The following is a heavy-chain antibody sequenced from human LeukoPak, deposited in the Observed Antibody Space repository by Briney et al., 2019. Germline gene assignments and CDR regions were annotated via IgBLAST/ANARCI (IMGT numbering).Heavy chain of an antibody. J-gene: IGHJ4*02. V-gene: IGHV3-74*01. Sequence: PPGGSLRFSCAASGFTFSSYWMHWVRQAPGKGLVWVSRINTDGSSTSYADSVKGRFTISRDNAKNTLYLQMNSLRAEDTAVYYCAREGSSSWFDYWGQGTLVTVSS. CDR2: INTDGSST. CDR1: GFTFSSYW. D-gene: IGHD6-13*01. CDR3: AREGSSSWFDY.